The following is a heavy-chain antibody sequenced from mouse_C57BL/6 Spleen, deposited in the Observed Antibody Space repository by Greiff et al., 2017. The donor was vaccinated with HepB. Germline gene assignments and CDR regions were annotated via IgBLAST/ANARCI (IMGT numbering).Heavy chain of an antibody. CDR2: IWSDGST. V-gene: IGHV2-6*03. D-gene: IGHD2-3*01. J-gene: IGHJ4*01. CDR1: GFSLTSYG. Sequence: VMLVESGPGLVAPSQCLSITCTVSGFSLTSYGVHWVRQPPGKGLEWLVVIWSDGSTTYNKAHKSRLSISKDNSKCQDFLIMISHDTDVKDMYYCARGGYFYAMGYWGQVASVTVAS. CDR3: ARGGYFYAMGY.